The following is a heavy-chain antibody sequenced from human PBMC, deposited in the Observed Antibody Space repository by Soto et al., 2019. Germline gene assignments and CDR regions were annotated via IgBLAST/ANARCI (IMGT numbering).Heavy chain of an antibody. CDR3: ARVKVTASNYFDY. Sequence: SETQSLTCTVSGGSISSGDYYWSWIRQPPRKGLEWIGYIYYSGSTYYNPSLKNRVTISVDTSKNQFSLKLTSVTAADTAVYYCARVKVTASNYFDYWGQGTLVTVSS. D-gene: IGHD2-21*02. CDR1: GGSISSGDYY. J-gene: IGHJ4*02. V-gene: IGHV4-30-4*01. CDR2: IYYSGST.